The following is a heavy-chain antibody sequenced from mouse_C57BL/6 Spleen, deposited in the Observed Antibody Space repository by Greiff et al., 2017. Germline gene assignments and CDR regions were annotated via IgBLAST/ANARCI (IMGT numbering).Heavy chain of an antibody. CDR3: ARDDYGAYYFDY. CDR1: GFTFTDYY. D-gene: IGHD1-1*01. J-gene: IGHJ2*01. Sequence: EVMLVESGGGLVQPGGSLSLSCAASGFTFTDYYMSWVRQPPGKGLEWLGFIRNKANGYTTEYSASVKGRFTISRDNSQSILYLQMNALRAEDSATYYCARDDYGAYYFDYWGQGTTLTVSS. V-gene: IGHV7-3*01. CDR2: IRNKANGYTT.